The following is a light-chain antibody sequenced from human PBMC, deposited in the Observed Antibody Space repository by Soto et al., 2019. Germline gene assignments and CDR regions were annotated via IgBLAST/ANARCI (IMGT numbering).Light chain of an antibody. V-gene: IGLV2-14*01. CDR2: EVS. Sequence: QSALTQPASESGSPGQSITISCTGTSSDVGGYNYVSWYQQHPGKAPKLMIYEVSNRPSGVSNRFSGSKSGNTASLTISGLQAEDEADYYCSSYTSSSTLVVFGTGTKLTVL. CDR3: SSYTSSSTLVV. CDR1: SSDVGGYNY. J-gene: IGLJ1*01.